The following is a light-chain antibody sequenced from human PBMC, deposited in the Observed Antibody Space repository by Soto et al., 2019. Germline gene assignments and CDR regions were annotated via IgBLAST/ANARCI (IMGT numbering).Light chain of an antibody. V-gene: IGLV1-40*01. Sequence: QAVVTQPPSVSGAPGQRVTISFTGSSSNIGAGYDVHWYQQLPGTAPKLLIYGNSNRPSGVPDRFSGSKSGTSASLANTGLQAEDEADYYCQSYDSSLSGYVFGTGTKVTVL. CDR1: SSNIGAGYD. CDR3: QSYDSSLSGYV. J-gene: IGLJ1*01. CDR2: GNS.